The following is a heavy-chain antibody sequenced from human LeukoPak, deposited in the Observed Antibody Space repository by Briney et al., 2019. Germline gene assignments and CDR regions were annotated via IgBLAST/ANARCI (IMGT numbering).Heavy chain of an antibody. Sequence: XKXRXGVSGISGSGGSTYYADSVKGRFTISTDNSKNTLYLQMTSLRAEDTAVYYCAKDSIVVGFDPWGQGTLVTVSS. J-gene: IGHJ5*02. CDR2: ISGSGGST. D-gene: IGHD2-15*01. V-gene: IGHV3-23*01. CDR3: AKDSIVVGFDP.